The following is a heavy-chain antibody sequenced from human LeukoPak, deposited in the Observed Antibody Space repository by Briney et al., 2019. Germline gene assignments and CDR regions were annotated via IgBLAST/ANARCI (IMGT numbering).Heavy chain of an antibody. D-gene: IGHD6-13*01. CDR3: AKAPAGIVSAGPFYNWFDP. V-gene: IGHV3-30*04. CDR2: TSYDGSEK. Sequence: GGSLRLSCAASGFTFSSYVMRWVRQAPGKGLEWVAVTSYDGSEKYYGDSVKGRFTISRDNSKNMLYLQMNSLRTEDTAVYYCAKAPAGIVSAGPFYNWFDPWGQGILVTVSS. CDR1: GFTFSSYV. J-gene: IGHJ5*02.